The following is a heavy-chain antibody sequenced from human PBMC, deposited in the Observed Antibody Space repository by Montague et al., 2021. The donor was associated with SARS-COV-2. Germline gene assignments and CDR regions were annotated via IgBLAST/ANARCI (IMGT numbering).Heavy chain of an antibody. D-gene: IGHD3-22*01. CDR3: ARGKDYYDSSGYYLPLNGMDV. Sequence: SLRLSCSASGFSFSNNYMTWVRQAPGKGLEWVSFIYSGGDTYYAYSVXXRFTISRDKSKNTLFLQMNSLSAEDTAVYYCARGKDYYDSSGYYLPLNGMDVWGQGTTVTVSS. CDR2: IYSGGDT. CDR1: GFSFSNNY. J-gene: IGHJ6*02. V-gene: IGHV3-53*01.